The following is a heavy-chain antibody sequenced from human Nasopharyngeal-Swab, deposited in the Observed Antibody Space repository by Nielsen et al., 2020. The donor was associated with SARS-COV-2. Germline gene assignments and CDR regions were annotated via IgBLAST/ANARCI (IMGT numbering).Heavy chain of an antibody. D-gene: IGHD3-3*01. CDR3: ARDLRFFTPSNYYYCGMDV. CDR1: GFTFSSYW. CDR2: INSDGSST. J-gene: IGHJ6*02. V-gene: IGHV3-74*01. Sequence: GESLKISCAASGFTFSSYWMHWVRQAPGKGLVWVSRINSDGSSTSYADSVKGRFTISRDNAKNTLYLQMNSLRAEDTAVYYCARDLRFFTPSNYYYCGMDVWGQGTTVTVSS.